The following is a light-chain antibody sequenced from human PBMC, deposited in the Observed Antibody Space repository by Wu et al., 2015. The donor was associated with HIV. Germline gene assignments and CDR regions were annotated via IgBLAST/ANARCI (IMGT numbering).Light chain of an antibody. CDR3: QQYNNWPPGT. Sequence: ETVLTQSPGTLSLSPGERATLSCRASQSVSSRSLAWYQQKPGQAPRLLIYGASTRATGIPARFSGSGSGTEFTLTISSMQSEDFAVYYCQQYNNWPPGTFGQGTKVEIK. V-gene: IGKV3-15*01. CDR2: GAS. CDR1: QSVSSRS. J-gene: IGKJ1*01.